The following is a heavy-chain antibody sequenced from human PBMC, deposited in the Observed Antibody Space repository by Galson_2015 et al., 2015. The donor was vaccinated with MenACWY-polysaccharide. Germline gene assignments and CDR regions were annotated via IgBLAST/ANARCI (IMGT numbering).Heavy chain of an antibody. D-gene: IGHD2-2*01. CDR1: GSRFSNSG. Sequence: SLRLSCAASGSRFSNSGMHWVRQAPGKGLEWVAVIQYDGSNKVYADSVKGRFTISRDNSKNTVFLEMNTPGVEDTAVYYCAREGSRIVFHAFDIWGQGTMVTVSS. CDR3: AREGSRIVFHAFDI. J-gene: IGHJ3*02. V-gene: IGHV3-33*01. CDR2: IQYDGSNK.